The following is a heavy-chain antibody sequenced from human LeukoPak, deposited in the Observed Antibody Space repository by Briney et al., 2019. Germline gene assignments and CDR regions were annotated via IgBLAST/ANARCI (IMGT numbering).Heavy chain of an antibody. CDR1: GYTFTSYY. Sequence: ASVKVSCKASGYTFTSYYMHWVRQAPGQGLEWMGIINPSGGSTSYAQKFQGRVTMTRDTSTRTVYMELSSLRSEDTAVYYCARDLRYSSGWSASGMDVWGKGTTVTISS. J-gene: IGHJ6*03. D-gene: IGHD6-19*01. CDR2: INPSGGST. V-gene: IGHV1-46*01. CDR3: ARDLRYSSGWSASGMDV.